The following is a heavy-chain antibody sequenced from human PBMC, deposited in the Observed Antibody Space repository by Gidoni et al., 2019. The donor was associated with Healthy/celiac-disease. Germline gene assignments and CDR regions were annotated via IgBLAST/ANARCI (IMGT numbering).Heavy chain of an antibody. CDR1: GGSLRRRSYY. Sequence: QLQLQESGPGLVKPSETLSLTCTVPGGSLRRRSYYWGWIRQPPGKGLEWIGSIYYSGSTYYNPSLKSRVTISVDTSKNQFSLKLSSVTAADTAVYYCATGPILPAATPVDYWGQGTLVTVSS. D-gene: IGHD2-2*01. V-gene: IGHV4-39*01. CDR2: IYYSGST. CDR3: ATGPILPAATPVDY. J-gene: IGHJ4*02.